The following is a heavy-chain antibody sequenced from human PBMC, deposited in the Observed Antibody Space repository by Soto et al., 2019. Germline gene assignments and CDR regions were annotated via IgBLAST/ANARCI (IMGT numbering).Heavy chain of an antibody. D-gene: IGHD6-13*01. CDR3: ARGHIAPVVSEGDYFYFYGMDV. Sequence: QVQLVQSGAEVKKPGSSVKVSCKASGGTFSSYGISWVRQAPGQGLAWMGGIITIFGTADYAQKFQGRVTITAYESTSTAYMDLSSLRSEVTTVYYCARGHIAPVVSEGDYFYFYGMDVWGQGTTVTVSS. J-gene: IGHJ6*02. CDR2: IITIFGTA. V-gene: IGHV1-69*12. CDR1: GGTFSSYG.